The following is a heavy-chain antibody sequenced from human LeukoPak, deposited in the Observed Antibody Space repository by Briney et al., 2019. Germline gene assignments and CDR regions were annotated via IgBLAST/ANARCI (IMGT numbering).Heavy chain of an antibody. Sequence: ASVKVSCKASGYTFTSYGISWVRQAPGQGLEWMGWISAYNGNTNYAQKLQGRVTMTTDTSTSTAYMELRSLRSDDTAVYYCVRSQMYYYDSSGYYLGDYWGQGTLVTVSS. CDR1: GYTFTSYG. CDR2: ISAYNGNT. CDR3: VRSQMYYYDSSGYYLGDY. D-gene: IGHD3-22*01. J-gene: IGHJ4*02. V-gene: IGHV1-18*01.